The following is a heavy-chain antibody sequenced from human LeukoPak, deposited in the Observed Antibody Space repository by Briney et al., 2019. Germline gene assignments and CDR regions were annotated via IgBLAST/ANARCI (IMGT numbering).Heavy chain of an antibody. V-gene: IGHV4-34*01. CDR3: ARAYYYDSSGFDY. J-gene: IGHJ4*02. CDR1: GGSFSGYY. CDR2: INHSETT. D-gene: IGHD3-22*01. Sequence: SETLSLTCAVYGGSFSGYYWNWIRQPPGKGLEWIGEINHSETTNYNPSLKSRVTISVDTSKNQFSLKLSPVTAADTAVYYCARAYYYDSSGFDYWGQGTLVTVSS.